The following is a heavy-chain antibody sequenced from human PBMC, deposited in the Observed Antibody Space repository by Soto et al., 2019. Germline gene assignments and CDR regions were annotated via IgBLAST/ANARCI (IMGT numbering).Heavy chain of an antibody. D-gene: IGHD2-15*01. CDR1: GYIFTAYS. CDR2: INPNSGDT. V-gene: IGHV1-2*02. CDR3: AREASAVVSLDY. Sequence: ASVKVSCKVSGYIFTAYSMHWVRQAPGQGLEWLGWINPNSGDTIYAQKFQDRVTMTCDTSVSTAYLELSSPSSDDTALYYCAREASAVVSLDYWGQGTLVTVSS. J-gene: IGHJ4*02.